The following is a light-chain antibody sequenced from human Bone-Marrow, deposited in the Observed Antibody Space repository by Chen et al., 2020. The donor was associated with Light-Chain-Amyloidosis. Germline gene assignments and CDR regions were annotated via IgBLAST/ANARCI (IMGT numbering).Light chain of an antibody. V-gene: IGLV1-51*01. CDR3: GTWDSSLSAGV. Sequence: QSVLTQPPSVSAAPGQKVTIPCSGSSPNIGNNYVSWYQQLPGTAPKLLIYDNNKRPSGMPDLFSCSKSGTSATLGITGLQTEDEADYYCGTWDSSLSAGVFGGGTKLTVL. CDR2: DNN. CDR1: SPNIGNNY. J-gene: IGLJ3*02.